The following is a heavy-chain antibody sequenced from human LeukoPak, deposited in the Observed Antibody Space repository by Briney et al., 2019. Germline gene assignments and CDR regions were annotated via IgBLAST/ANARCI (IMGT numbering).Heavy chain of an antibody. V-gene: IGHV3-21*04. CDR2: ISTGSTYI. CDR1: GFTFNSYT. Sequence: GGSLRLSCAASGFTFNSYTMTWVRQAPGKGLEWVSSISTGSTYIYYADSVKGRFTISRDNAKNSLYLQMNSLRAEDTALYYCARGSTFSYFYYMDVWGKGTTVTISS. CDR3: ARGSTFSYFYYMDV. D-gene: IGHD5/OR15-5a*01. J-gene: IGHJ6*03.